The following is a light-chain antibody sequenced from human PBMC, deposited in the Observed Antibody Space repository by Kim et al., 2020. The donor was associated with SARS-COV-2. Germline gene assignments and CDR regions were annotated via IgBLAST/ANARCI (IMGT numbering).Light chain of an antibody. CDR1: QGIRND. CDR3: HQDNNCPLA. V-gene: IGKV1-6*01. J-gene: IGKJ1*01. CDR2: AAS. Sequence: IHMTQSPSSLSVSVGDRVTITCRASQGIRNDLGWYQQKPGKAPKLLIYAASSLQTGIPSRFSGSGSGTDFTLTISSLQSEDFAVYYCHQDNNCPLAFGQGTKVDIK.